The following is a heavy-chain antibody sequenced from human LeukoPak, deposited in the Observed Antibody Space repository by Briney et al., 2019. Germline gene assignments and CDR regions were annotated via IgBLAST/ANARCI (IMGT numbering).Heavy chain of an antibody. D-gene: IGHD3-22*01. CDR1: GFTFSGYE. J-gene: IGHJ4*02. CDR3: ASPKYYYDSSGYSHLHY. V-gene: IGHV3-48*03. Sequence: GGSLRLSCAASGFTFSGYEMNWVRQAPGKGLEWVTDISSSGSTIYYADSVKGRFTISRDNAKNSLYLQMNSLRAEDTAVYYCASPKYYYDSSGYSHLHYWGQGILVTVSS. CDR2: ISSSGSTI.